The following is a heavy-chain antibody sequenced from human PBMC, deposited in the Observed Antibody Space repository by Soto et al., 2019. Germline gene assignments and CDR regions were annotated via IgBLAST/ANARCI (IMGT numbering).Heavy chain of an antibody. Sequence: GASVKVSCKASGYTFTSYAMHWVRHAPGQRLEWMGWINAGNGNTKYSQKFQGRVTITRDTSASTAYMELSSLRSEDTAVYYCARGGFYCSGGSCYSTDAFDIWGQGTMVTVSS. CDR1: GYTFTSYA. CDR3: ARGGFYCSGGSCYSTDAFDI. V-gene: IGHV1-3*01. CDR2: INAGNGNT. D-gene: IGHD2-15*01. J-gene: IGHJ3*02.